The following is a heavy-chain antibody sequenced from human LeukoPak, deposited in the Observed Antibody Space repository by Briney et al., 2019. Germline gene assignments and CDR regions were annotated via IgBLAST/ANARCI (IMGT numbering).Heavy chain of an antibody. Sequence: SETLSLTCTVSGGSISSYYWSWIRQPPGKGLEWIGYIYYSGSTNYNPSLKSRVTISVDTSKNQFSLKLSSVTAADTAVYYCVRGGVTPYYYYGMDVWGQGTTVTVSS. CDR2: IYYSGST. J-gene: IGHJ6*02. D-gene: IGHD2-21*02. CDR3: VRGGVTPYYYYGMDV. CDR1: GGSISSYY. V-gene: IGHV4-59*01.